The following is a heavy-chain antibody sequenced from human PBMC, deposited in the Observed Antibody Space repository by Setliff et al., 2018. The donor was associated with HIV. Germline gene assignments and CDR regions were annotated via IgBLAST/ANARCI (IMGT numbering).Heavy chain of an antibody. CDR2: IDNSGRS. CDR3: AKCSGRFGVVTWFDS. Sequence: PSETLSLTCAVYGGSFSDDYWSWIRQPPGRGMEWIGEIDNSGRSNYNTSLKSRVLMAIDASKIQISLNLTSISAADTAVYYCAKCSGRFGVVTWFDSWGHGMLVTVSS. CDR1: GGSFSDDY. V-gene: IGHV4-34*01. D-gene: IGHD3-10*02. J-gene: IGHJ5*01.